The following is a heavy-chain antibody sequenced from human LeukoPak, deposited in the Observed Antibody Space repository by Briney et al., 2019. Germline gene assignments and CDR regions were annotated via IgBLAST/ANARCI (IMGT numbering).Heavy chain of an antibody. CDR2: IYYSGST. Sequence: SVTLSLTCTVAGGSISSYYWSWIRQPPGKGLEWIGYIYYSGSTNYNPSLKSRVTISVDTSKNQFSLKLSSVTAAVTAVYYCARDRSGYYDSSGYYHVSDYCGQGTLVTVSS. CDR3: ARDRSGYYDSSGYYHVSDY. CDR1: GGSISSYY. J-gene: IGHJ4*02. V-gene: IGHV4-59*01. D-gene: IGHD3-22*01.